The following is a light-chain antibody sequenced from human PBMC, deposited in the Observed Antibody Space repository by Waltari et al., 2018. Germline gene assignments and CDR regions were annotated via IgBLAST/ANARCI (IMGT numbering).Light chain of an antibody. Sequence: EILMTQSPATLSVSPGESATLPCRASQSVSSKLAWYQQKPGQAPRLLIYGASTRATGIPARFSGSGSGTEFTLSISSLQSEDFAVYYCQQYNDWKTFGQGTKVEIK. CDR3: QQYNDWKT. V-gene: IGKV3-15*01. CDR2: GAS. J-gene: IGKJ1*01. CDR1: QSVSSK.